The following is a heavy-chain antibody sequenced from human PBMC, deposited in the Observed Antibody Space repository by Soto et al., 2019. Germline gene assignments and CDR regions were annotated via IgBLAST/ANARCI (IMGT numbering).Heavy chain of an antibody. CDR2: ISAYNGNT. CDR3: ARHKVPGGDFDY. Sequence: ASVKVSCKASGYTFTSYGISWVRQAPGQGLEWMGWISAYNGNTNYAQKPQGRVTMTTXTXXSXXXMXLRXLISDDTAVYYCARHKVPGGDFDYWGQGTLVTVSS. J-gene: IGHJ4*02. CDR1: GYTFTSYG. V-gene: IGHV1-18*04. D-gene: IGHD3-10*01.